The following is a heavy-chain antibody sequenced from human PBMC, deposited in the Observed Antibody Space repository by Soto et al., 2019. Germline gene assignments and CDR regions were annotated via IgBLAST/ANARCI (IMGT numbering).Heavy chain of an antibody. V-gene: IGHV4-59*08. CDR1: SGPSRSHN. CDR3: VRRGIGDVHGLMDV. D-gene: IGHD3-10*01. J-gene: IGHJ6*02. Sequence: QVQLQQSGPGLVKPSETLSLTCTVSSGPSRSHNWGWIRQPPGGGLEWIGYIYHTGDTSYNPSLSSRVTISADTSTNHISLTLRYVTAADTAVYYCVRRGIGDVHGLMDVWGQGTRVSVSS. CDR2: IYHTGDT.